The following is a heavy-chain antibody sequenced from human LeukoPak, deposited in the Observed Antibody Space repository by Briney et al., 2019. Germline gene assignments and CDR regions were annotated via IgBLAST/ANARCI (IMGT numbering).Heavy chain of an antibody. V-gene: IGHV4-30-2*01. CDR2: IYHSGST. D-gene: IGHD5-18*01. CDR1: GASISSGGYS. CDR3: AREGTDTAMDY. J-gene: IGHJ4*02. Sequence: PSQTLSLTCAVSGASISSGGYSWSWIRQPPGKGLEWIGYIYHSGSTYYNPSLKSRVTISVDRSKNQFSLKLSSVTAADTAVYYCAREGTDTAMDYWGQGTLVTVSS.